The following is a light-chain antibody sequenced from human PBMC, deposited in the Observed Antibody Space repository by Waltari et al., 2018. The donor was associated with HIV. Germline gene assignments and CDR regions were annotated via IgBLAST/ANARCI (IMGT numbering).Light chain of an antibody. CDR1: SSDVGGYNY. CDR3: SSYTSSSTSHV. CDR2: AIR. V-gene: IGLV2-14*01. Sequence: QSALTQPASVSGSPGQSITISCTGTSSDVGGYNYVSWYQQHPGKAPKLMIYAIRNRPSGVSNLFSGSKSGNTASLTISGLQAEDEADYYCSSYTSSSTSHVFGTGTKVTVL. J-gene: IGLJ1*01.